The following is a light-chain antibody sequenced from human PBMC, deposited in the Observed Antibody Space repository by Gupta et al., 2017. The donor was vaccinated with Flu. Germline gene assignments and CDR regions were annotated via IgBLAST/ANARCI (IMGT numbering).Light chain of an antibody. J-gene: IGKJ1*01. Sequence: DIQMTQSPSSLSASVGDRVTITCRASQSISSYLNWYQQKPGKAPKLLIYGASSLQSGVPSRFSGSGSGTDFTLTISSLQPEDFATYYCQQSYITPWTFGQGTQVEIK. V-gene: IGKV1-39*01. CDR1: QSISSY. CDR3: QQSYITPWT. CDR2: GAS.